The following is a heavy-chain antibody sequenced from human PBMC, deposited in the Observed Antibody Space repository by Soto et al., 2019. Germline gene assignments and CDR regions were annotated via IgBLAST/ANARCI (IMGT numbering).Heavy chain of an antibody. Sequence: TSETLSLTCTVSGGSISSYYWSWIRQPPGKGLEWIGYIYYSGSTNYNPSLKSRVTISVDTSKNQFSLKLSSVTAADTAVYYCARETTLLVSAFDIWGQGTMVTVSS. CDR2: IYYSGST. D-gene: IGHD1-7*01. J-gene: IGHJ3*02. V-gene: IGHV4-59*12. CDR3: ARETTLLVSAFDI. CDR1: GGSISSYY.